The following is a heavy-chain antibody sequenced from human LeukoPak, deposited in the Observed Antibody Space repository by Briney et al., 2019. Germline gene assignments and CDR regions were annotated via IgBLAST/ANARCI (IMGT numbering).Heavy chain of an antibody. D-gene: IGHD1-1*01. J-gene: IGHJ4*02. CDR1: GYTFTTFG. Sequence: ASVKVSCKASGYTFTTFGISWVRQAPGQGLEWMGWISTYNDNTNYAQNLQGRVTMTTDTSTSTAYMELRSLRPDDTAVYYCARDAIQGRLTSDYWGQGTLVTVSS. V-gene: IGHV1-18*01. CDR2: ISTYNDNT. CDR3: ARDAIQGRLTSDY.